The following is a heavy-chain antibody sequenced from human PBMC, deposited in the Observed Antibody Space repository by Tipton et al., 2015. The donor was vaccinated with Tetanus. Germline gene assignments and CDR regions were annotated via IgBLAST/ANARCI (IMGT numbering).Heavy chain of an antibody. J-gene: IGHJ3*02. CDR3: VRDHARVCGGDCYPGGFDI. Sequence: TLSLTCTVSGVSVRSYYWSWIRQSPDKGLEWLGDVIYDGTSYYNPSLNSRVKISLDTSMNQVSLTLTSVTAADTALYYCVRDHARVCGGDCYPGGFDIWGQGTMVSVSS. D-gene: IGHD2-21*02. CDR1: GVSVRSYY. V-gene: IGHV4-34*12. CDR2: VIYDGTS.